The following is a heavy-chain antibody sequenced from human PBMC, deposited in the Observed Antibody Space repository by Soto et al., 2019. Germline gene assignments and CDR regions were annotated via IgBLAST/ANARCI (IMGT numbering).Heavy chain of an antibody. CDR3: AKYNGNSSDYYYYYYGMDV. CDR1: GFTLRNYA. Sequence: GGSLRLSCAAPGFTLRNYAMSWVRQAPGKGLELVSGISGSGGSTHYADSVKGRFTISRDNSKNTLFLQMNSLRAEDTAVYYCAKYNGNSSDYYYYYYGMDVWGQGTTVTVSS. CDR2: ISGSGGST. V-gene: IGHV3-23*01. J-gene: IGHJ6*02. D-gene: IGHD6-6*01.